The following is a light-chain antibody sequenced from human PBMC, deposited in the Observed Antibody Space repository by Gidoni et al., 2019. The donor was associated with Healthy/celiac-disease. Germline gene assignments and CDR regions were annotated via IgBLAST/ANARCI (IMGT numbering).Light chain of an antibody. J-gene: IGKJ1*01. CDR3: QQYNSYSRWT. CDR1: QSISSW. Sequence: DIQMTPAPSTLSASVGERVTITCRASQSISSWLAWYQQKPGKAPKLLIYKASSLESGVPSRFSGSGSGTEFTLTISSLQPDDFATYYCQQYNSYSRWTFGQGTKVEIK. CDR2: KAS. V-gene: IGKV1-5*03.